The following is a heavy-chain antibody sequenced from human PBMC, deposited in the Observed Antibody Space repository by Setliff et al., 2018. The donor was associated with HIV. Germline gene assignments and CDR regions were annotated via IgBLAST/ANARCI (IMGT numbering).Heavy chain of an antibody. CDR1: GFTFSTHA. CDR2: IRAGGGRT. Sequence: PGGSLRLSCAASGFTFSTHAMSWVRQAPGKGLEWVSVIRAGGGRTYYADSVQGRFTISRDNSKNTLYLQINSLRPEDTAIYYCAKDTPQGAAIDLWGQGTLVTV. CDR3: AKDTPQGAAIDL. J-gene: IGHJ4*02. V-gene: IGHV3-23*01. D-gene: IGHD3-16*01.